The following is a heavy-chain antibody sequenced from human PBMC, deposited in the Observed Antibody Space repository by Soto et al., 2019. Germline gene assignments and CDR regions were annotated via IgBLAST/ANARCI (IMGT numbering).Heavy chain of an antibody. D-gene: IGHD2-8*01. J-gene: IGHJ6*01. CDR1: GYTFTRYG. CDR3: AKNGQPPYYYYGLDV. Sequence: QGHLVQSGAEVKKPGASVKVSCKASGYTFTRYGISWVRQAPGQGLEWMGWISGYNGDTNYAQNLRGRVTMTIDTSTTIAYMELRSLTSDDTAVYYCAKNGQPPYYYYGLDVWGQGTTVTVSS. V-gene: IGHV1-18*01. CDR2: ISGYNGDT.